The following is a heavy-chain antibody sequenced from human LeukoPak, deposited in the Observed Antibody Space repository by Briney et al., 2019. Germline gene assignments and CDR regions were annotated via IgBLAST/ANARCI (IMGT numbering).Heavy chain of an antibody. D-gene: IGHD4-17*01. CDR3: TRIMGYGLYYFDY. CDR2: IRSKAYGGTT. CDR1: GFTFGDYA. V-gene: IGHV3-49*03. J-gene: IGHJ4*02. Sequence: GRSLRLSCTASGFTFGDYAMSWFRQAPGKGLEWVGFIRSKAYGGTTEYAASVKGRFTISRDDSKSIAYLQMNSLKTEDTAVYYCTRIMGYGLYYFDYWGQGTLVTVSS.